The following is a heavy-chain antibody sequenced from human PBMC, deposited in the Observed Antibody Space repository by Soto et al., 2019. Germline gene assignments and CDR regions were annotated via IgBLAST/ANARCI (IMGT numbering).Heavy chain of an antibody. Sequence: SETLSLTCTVSGGSISSYYWSWIRQPPGKGLEWIGYIYYSGSTNYNPSLKSRVTISVDTSKNQFSLKLSSVTAADTAVYYCARLRALRYFDWFDYWGQGTLVTVSS. V-gene: IGHV4-59*01. CDR2: IYYSGST. CDR3: ARLRALRYFDWFDY. D-gene: IGHD3-9*01. J-gene: IGHJ4*02. CDR1: GGSISSYY.